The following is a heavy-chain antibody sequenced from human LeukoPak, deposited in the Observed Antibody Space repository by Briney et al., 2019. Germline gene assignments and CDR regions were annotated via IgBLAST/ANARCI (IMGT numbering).Heavy chain of an antibody. J-gene: IGHJ4*02. D-gene: IGHD3/OR15-3a*01. Sequence: SETLSLTCAVYGGSFSGYYWSWIRQPPGKGLGWIGEINHSGSTYYNPSLKSRVTISVDTSKNQFSLKLSSVTAADTAVYYCARVVTFGALYYFDYWGQGTLVTVSS. V-gene: IGHV4-34*01. CDR1: GGSFSGYY. CDR2: INHSGST. CDR3: ARVVTFGALYYFDY.